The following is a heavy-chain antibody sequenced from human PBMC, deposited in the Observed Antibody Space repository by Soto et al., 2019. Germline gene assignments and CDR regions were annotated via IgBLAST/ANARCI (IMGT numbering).Heavy chain of an antibody. CDR2: ISAYNGNT. CDR1: GYTFTSYG. V-gene: IGHV1-18*01. CDR3: AGGGAIYCSSTSCYQNWFDP. D-gene: IGHD2-2*01. J-gene: IGHJ5*02. Sequence: QVQLVQSGAEVKKPGASVKVSCKASGYTFTSYGISWVRQAPGQGLEWMGWISAYNGNTNYAQKLQGRVTMTTDTSTSTVYMELRSLRSDDTAVYYCAGGGAIYCSSTSCYQNWFDPWGQGTLVTVSS.